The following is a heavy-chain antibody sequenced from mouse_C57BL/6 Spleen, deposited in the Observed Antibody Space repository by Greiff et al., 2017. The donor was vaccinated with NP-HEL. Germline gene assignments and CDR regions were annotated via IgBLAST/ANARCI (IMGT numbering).Heavy chain of an antibody. J-gene: IGHJ4*01. D-gene: IGHD2-5*01. Sequence: LQQSGASVKISCKASGYAFSSYWMNWVKQRPGKGLEWIGQIYPGDGDTNYNGKFKGKATLTADKSSSTAYMQLSSLTSEDSAVYFCARLRANYYSNYYAMDYWGQGTSVTVSS. V-gene: IGHV1-80*01. CDR1: GYAFSSYW. CDR2: IYPGDGDT. CDR3: ARLRANYYSNYYAMDY.